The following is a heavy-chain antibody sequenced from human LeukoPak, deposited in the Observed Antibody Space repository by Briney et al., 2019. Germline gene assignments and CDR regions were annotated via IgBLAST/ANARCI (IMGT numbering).Heavy chain of an antibody. D-gene: IGHD6-13*01. CDR1: VGTLSSYA. J-gene: IGHJ6*02. CDR2: IIPIFGTA. Sequence: GASVKVSCKASVGTLSSYAISWVRQAPGQGREWMGGIIPIFGTANYAQKFQGRVTITADESTSTAYMELSSLRSEDTAVYYCASAGYSSSWPENYYYYGMDVWGQGTTVTVSS. V-gene: IGHV1-69*13. CDR3: ASAGYSSSWPENYYYYGMDV.